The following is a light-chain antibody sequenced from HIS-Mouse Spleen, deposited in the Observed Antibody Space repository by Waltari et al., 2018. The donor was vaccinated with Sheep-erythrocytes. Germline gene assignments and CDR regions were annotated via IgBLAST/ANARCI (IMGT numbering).Light chain of an antibody. Sequence: QSALTQPRSVSGSPGQSVTISCTGTSSDVGGYNHVSWYQQQPGKAPKLMIYDVSKRPSGVPDRFSGSKSGNTASLTISGLQAEDEADYYCCSYAGSYTWVFGGGTKLTVL. CDR3: CSYAGSYTWV. J-gene: IGLJ3*02. CDR1: SSDVGGYNH. V-gene: IGLV2-11*02. CDR2: DVS.